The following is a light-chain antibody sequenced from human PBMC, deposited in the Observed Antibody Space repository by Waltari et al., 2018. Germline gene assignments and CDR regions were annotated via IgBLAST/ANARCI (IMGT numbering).Light chain of an antibody. V-gene: IGKV1-16*01. Sequence: DIQMTQSPSSLSASVRDTVTITCRTSQDMGTYLAWYQQKPGKAPKPLIYYASNLESGVPSRFSGSGSGTEFTLTISSLQPEDFATYYCQQYNSDPLTFGGGTKVEIK. CDR1: QDMGTY. J-gene: IGKJ4*01. CDR2: YAS. CDR3: QQYNSDPLT.